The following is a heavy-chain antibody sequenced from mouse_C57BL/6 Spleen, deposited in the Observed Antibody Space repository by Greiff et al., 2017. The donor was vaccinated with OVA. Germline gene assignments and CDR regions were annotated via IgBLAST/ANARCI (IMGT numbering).Heavy chain of an antibody. Sequence: CKASGYTFTSYWMHWVKQRPGRGLEWIGRIDPNSGGTKYNEKFKSKATLTVDKPSSTAYMQLSSLTSEDSAVYYCAMNYYGSSWYFDVWGTGTTVTVSS. CDR2: IDPNSGGT. D-gene: IGHD1-1*01. J-gene: IGHJ1*03. CDR1: GYTFTSYW. CDR3: AMNYYGSSWYFDV. V-gene: IGHV1-72*01.